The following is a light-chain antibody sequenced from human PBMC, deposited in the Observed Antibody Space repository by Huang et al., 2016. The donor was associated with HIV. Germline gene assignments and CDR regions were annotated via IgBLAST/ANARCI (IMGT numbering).Light chain of an antibody. CDR2: TTS. CDR3: QQSYRTPWA. CDR1: QLISSY. J-gene: IGKJ1*01. V-gene: IGKV1-39*01. Sequence: DIQMTQSPLSLSASVGDRVTITCRASQLISSYLNWYQQKPGKAPKVLIYTTSTLQSGVPSRFSGSGSGTDFSLTISSLQPEDFATYYCQQSYRTPWAFGQGTKVEIK.